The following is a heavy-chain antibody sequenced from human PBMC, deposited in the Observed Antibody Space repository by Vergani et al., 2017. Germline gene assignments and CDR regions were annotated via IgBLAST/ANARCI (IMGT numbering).Heavy chain of an antibody. CDR2: FDPEDGET. CDR1: GYTLTELS. J-gene: IGHJ5*02. CDR3: ATGPHRFYYGGLGLPPKNWFDP. D-gene: IGHD1-26*01. Sequence: QVQLVQSGAEVKKPGASVKVSCKVSGYTLTELSMHWVRQAPGKGLEWMGGFDPEDGETIYAQKFQGRVTMTEDTSTDTAYMELSSLRSEDTAVYYCATGPHRFYYGGLGLPPKNWFDPWGQGTLVTVSS. V-gene: IGHV1-24*01.